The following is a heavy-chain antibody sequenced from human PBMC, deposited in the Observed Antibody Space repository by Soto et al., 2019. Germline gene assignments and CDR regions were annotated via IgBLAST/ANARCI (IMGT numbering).Heavy chain of an antibody. CDR2: ISGSGGST. CDR1: GFTFSSYA. CDR3: ASPYYYDSSGYYVLGAFDI. J-gene: IGHJ3*02. Sequence: GGSLRLSCAASGFTFSSYAMSWVRQAPGMGMEWDSAISGSGGSTYYAASVKGWFPIFRDHSKNTLYLQMHSLRAEDTAVYYCASPYYYDSSGYYVLGAFDIWGQGAMVTVSS. V-gene: IGHV3-23*01. D-gene: IGHD3-22*01.